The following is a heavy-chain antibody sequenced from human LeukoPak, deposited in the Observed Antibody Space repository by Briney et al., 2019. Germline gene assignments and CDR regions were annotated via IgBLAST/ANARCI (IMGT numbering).Heavy chain of an antibody. Sequence: GGSLRLSCAASGFTFSSYSMNWVRQAPGKGPEWVSAVTGSGGSTYYADSVKGRFTISRENSKNTLYLQMNSLRAEDTAVYYCATSGGSYWSWGQGTLVTVSS. V-gene: IGHV3-23*01. CDR2: VTGSGGST. J-gene: IGHJ5*02. CDR3: ATSGGSYWS. D-gene: IGHD1-26*01. CDR1: GFTFSSYS.